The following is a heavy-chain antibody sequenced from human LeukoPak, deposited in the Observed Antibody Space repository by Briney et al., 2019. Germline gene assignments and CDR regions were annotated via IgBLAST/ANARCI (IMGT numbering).Heavy chain of an antibody. CDR3: AKQRGYTYNYAIDY. Sequence: GGSLRLSCAASGFTFSSYTMTWVRQAPGKGLEWVSGTSGGGSGTYYADSVKGRFSISRDNSKNTLSLQMNSLRAEDTAIYYCAKQRGYTYNYAIDYWGQGTLVTVSS. V-gene: IGHV3-23*01. J-gene: IGHJ4*02. CDR1: GFTFSSYT. CDR2: TSGGGSGT. D-gene: IGHD5-12*01.